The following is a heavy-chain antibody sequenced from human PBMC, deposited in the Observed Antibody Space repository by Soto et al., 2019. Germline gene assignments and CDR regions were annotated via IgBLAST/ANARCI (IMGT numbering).Heavy chain of an antibody. CDR3: ATPRGYCSGGSCYNWFDP. CDR1: GGSISSSSYY. Sequence: QLQLQESGPGLVKPSETLSLTCTVSGGSISSSSYYWGWIRQPPGKGLEWIGSIYYSGSTYYNPSLKSRVNISVDTSKNQFSLKLSSVTAADTAVYYCATPRGYCSGGSCYNWFDPWGQGTLVTVSS. D-gene: IGHD2-15*01. V-gene: IGHV4-39*01. J-gene: IGHJ5*02. CDR2: IYYSGST.